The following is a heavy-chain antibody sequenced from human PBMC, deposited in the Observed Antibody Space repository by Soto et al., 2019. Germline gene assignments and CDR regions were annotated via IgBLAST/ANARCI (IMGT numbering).Heavy chain of an antibody. D-gene: IGHD6-19*01. CDR2: IYWDDDK. Sequence: QITLKESGPMLVKPTQTLTLTCTFSGFSLSSSGVSVGWIRQPPGKALEWLAHIYWDDDKRYSPSLKNRLIITKDTSKNQVILTMTDMDPVDTATFYCTHCSRSSAFDFWGQGTMVAVSS. J-gene: IGHJ3*01. V-gene: IGHV2-5*02. CDR1: GFSLSSSGVS. CDR3: THCSRSSAFDF.